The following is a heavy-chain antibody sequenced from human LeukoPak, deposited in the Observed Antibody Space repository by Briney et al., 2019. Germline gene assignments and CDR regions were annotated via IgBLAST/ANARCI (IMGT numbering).Heavy chain of an antibody. CDR3: AKESYDSSGYTFDY. Sequence: PGGSLRLSCAASGFTFSSSAMTWVRQAPGKGLEWVSAISGSGGSTYYADSVKGRFTISRDNSKNTLYLQMNSLRAEDTAVYYCAKESYDSSGYTFDYWGQGTLVTVSS. D-gene: IGHD3-22*01. V-gene: IGHV3-23*01. J-gene: IGHJ4*02. CDR1: GFTFSSSA. CDR2: ISGSGGST.